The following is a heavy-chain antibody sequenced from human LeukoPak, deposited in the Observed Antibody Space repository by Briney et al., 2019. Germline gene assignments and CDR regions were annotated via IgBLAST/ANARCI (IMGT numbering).Heavy chain of an antibody. J-gene: IGHJ4*02. CDR1: GGSISSYY. D-gene: IGHD3-10*01. CDR2: ISYDGSNK. CDR3: VLWFGELGFDY. V-gene: IGHV3-30*03. Sequence: LSLTCTVSGGSISSYYWSWIRQPPGKGLEWVAVISYDGSNKYYADSVKGRFTISRDNSKNTLYLQMNSLRAEDTAVYYCVLWFGELGFDYWGQGTLVTVSS.